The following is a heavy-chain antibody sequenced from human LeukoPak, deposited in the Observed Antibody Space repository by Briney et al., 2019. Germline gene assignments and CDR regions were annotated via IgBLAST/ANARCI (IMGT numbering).Heavy chain of an antibody. D-gene: IGHD3-10*01. Sequence: EASVKVSCKVSGYTLTELSMHWVRQAPGKGLEWMGGFDPEDGETIYAQKFQGRVTMTRDTSTSTVYMELSSLRSEDTAVYYCARVYFDAFDMWGQGTMVTVSS. J-gene: IGHJ3*02. CDR3: ARVYFDAFDM. CDR1: GYTLTELS. CDR2: FDPEDGET. V-gene: IGHV1-24*01.